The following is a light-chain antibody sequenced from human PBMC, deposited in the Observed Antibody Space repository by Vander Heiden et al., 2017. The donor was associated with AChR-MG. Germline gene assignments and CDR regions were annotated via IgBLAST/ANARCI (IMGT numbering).Light chain of an antibody. J-gene: IGLJ1*01. CDR1: SSNIGSNT. CDR3: AAWDDSLNGYV. V-gene: IGLV1-44*01. Sequence: QSVLTQPPSASGTPGQRVTISCSGSSSNIGSNTVNGYQQLPGTAPKLLIYSNNQRPSGVPDRFSGSKSGTSASLAISGLQSEDEADYYCAAWDDSLNGYVLGTGTKVTVL. CDR2: SNN.